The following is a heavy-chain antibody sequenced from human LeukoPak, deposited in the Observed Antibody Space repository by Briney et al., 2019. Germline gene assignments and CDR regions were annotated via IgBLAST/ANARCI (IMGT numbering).Heavy chain of an antibody. D-gene: IGHD3-10*01. CDR2: IRSDGSNK. V-gene: IGHV3-30*02. CDR1: GFSFSSYG. CDR3: ARVSGNYHDSGNWVYHYMDV. J-gene: IGHJ6*03. Sequence: PGGSLRLSCAASGFSFSSYGMHWVRQAPGKGLEWMAFIRSDGSNKYYADSVKGRFTISRDNSKNTLYLQMNSLRPEDTAVYYCARVSGNYHDSGNWVYHYMDVWGKGTTVTVSS.